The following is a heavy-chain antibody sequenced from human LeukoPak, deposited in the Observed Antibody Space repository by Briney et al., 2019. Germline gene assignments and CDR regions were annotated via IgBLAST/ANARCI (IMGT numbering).Heavy chain of an antibody. J-gene: IGHJ5*02. D-gene: IGHD2/OR15-2a*01. CDR3: ARAWLIALRFDP. CDR2: IYYSGST. V-gene: IGHV4-31*03. CDR1: GGSISIGGYY. Sequence: SQTLSLTCTVSGGSISIGGYYWSWIRQHPGKGLEGIGYIYYSGSTYYNPSLKSRVTISVDTSKNKFSLKLSSVTDADTAVYYCARAWLIALRFDPWGQGTLVTVSS.